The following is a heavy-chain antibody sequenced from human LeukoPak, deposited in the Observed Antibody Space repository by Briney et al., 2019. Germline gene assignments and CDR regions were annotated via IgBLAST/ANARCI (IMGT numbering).Heavy chain of an antibody. J-gene: IGHJ3*02. CDR2: ISYDGSNK. CDR3: ARETLSHDAFDI. CDR1: GFTFSSYA. Sequence: GGSLRLSCAASGFTFSSYAMHWVRQAPVKGLEWVAVISYDGSNKYYADSVKGRFTISRDNSKNTLYLQMNSLRAEDTAVYYCARETLSHDAFDIWGQGTMVTVSS. V-gene: IGHV3-30-3*01.